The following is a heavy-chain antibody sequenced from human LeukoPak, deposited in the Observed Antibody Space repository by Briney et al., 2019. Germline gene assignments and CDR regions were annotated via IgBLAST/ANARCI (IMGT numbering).Heavy chain of an antibody. D-gene: IGHD6-13*01. CDR3: ARLLRAAGPYYFDY. V-gene: IGHV4-59*08. J-gene: IGHJ4*02. Sequence: SETLSLTCTVSGGSISSYYWSWIRQPPGKGLEWIGYIYYSGSTNYNPSLKSRVTISVDTSKNQFSLKLSSVTAADTAVYYCARLLRAAGPYYFDYWGQGTLVTVSS. CDR1: GGSISSYY. CDR2: IYYSGST.